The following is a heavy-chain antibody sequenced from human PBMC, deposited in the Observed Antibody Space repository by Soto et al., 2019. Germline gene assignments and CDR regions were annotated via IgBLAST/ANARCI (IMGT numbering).Heavy chain of an antibody. Sequence: SEALSLTCAVSGTSISSTFWWTWVRQPPGKGLEWIGEVYHTGTTKYNPSLKNRVTISVDKSNNQFSLELRAVTAADTAVYYCARGRPPRDRSSWSAFDHWGQGTLVTVSS. J-gene: IGHJ4*02. CDR1: GTSISSTFW. V-gene: IGHV4-4*02. CDR2: VYHTGTT. D-gene: IGHD6-13*01. CDR3: ARGRPPRDRSSWSAFDH.